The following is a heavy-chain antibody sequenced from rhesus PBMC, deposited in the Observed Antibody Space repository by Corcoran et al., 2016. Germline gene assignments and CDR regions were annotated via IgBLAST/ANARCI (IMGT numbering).Heavy chain of an antibody. CDR1: GGSISGYYL. J-gene: IGHJ4*01. Sequence: QLQLQESGPGLVKPSETLSLTCAVSGGSISGYYLLSCIRQPPGKGLEWIGYIYGGSAITNYNPSLKNRVTISKDTSKNQFSLKLSSVTAADTAVYYCARTTYYYSGSYYPIVYWGQGVLVTVSS. CDR3: ARTTYYYSGSYYPIVY. D-gene: IGHD3-16*01. V-gene: IGHV4-143*01. CDR2: IYGGSAIT.